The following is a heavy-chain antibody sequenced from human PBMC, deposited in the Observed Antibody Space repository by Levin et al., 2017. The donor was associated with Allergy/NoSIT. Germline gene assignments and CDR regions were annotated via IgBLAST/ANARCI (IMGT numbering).Heavy chain of an antibody. CDR1: GGSISSGDYY. CDR2: VYYTGNT. CDR3: AREGFTTGDYGDCIDF. J-gene: IGHJ4*02. V-gene: IGHV4-30-4*01. D-gene: IGHD4-17*01. Sequence: SQTLSLTCTVSGGSISSGDYYWSWIRQPPGKGLEWIGYVYYTGNTFYNPSLKSRVTISVYTFKNLFSLKLSYVTAADSAIYYCAREGFTTGDYGDCIDFWGQGTLVTVSS.